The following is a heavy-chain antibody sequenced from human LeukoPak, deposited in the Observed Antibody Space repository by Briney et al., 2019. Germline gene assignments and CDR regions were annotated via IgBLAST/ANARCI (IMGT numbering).Heavy chain of an antibody. D-gene: IGHD6-19*01. CDR1: GFSFSSYW. CDR3: ARVGAAVAAHTYYYYYMDV. Sequence: GGSLRLSCTASGFSFSSYWMSWLRQAPGKGLEWVASIKQDGSEKYYVDSVKGRFTISKDNSKNSLYLQMNSLRAEDTAVYYCARVGAAVAAHTYYYYYMDVWGKGTTVTVSS. V-gene: IGHV3-7*02. J-gene: IGHJ6*03. CDR2: IKQDGSEK.